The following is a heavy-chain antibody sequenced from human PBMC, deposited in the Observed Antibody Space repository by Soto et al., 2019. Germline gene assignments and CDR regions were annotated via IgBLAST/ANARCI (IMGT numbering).Heavy chain of an antibody. CDR3: ARDYGGNLRGVSGYHFDY. CDR2: IYYSGAT. Sequence: PSETLSLPCTVSGGSIGGYYCSWIRQPPGKGLEWIGYIYYSGATDYNPSLKSRVTISVDTSKNQFSLKLSSVTAADTAVYYCARDYGGNLRGVSGYHFDYWGQGTLVTVSS. V-gene: IGHV4-59*01. J-gene: IGHJ4*02. D-gene: IGHD3-3*01. CDR1: GGSIGGYY.